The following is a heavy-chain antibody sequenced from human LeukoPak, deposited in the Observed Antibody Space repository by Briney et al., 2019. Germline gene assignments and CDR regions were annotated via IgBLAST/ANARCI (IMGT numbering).Heavy chain of an antibody. CDR1: GGSFSGYY. D-gene: IGHD5-24*01. CDR2: INHSGST. J-gene: IGHJ4*02. V-gene: IGHV4-34*01. CDR3: ARRSGGYNSDY. Sequence: SATLSLTCAVYGGSFSGYYWSWIRQPPGKGLEWIGEINHSGSTNYNPSLKSRVTISVDTSKNQFSLKLSSVTAADTAVYYCARRSGGYNSDYWGQGTLVTVSS.